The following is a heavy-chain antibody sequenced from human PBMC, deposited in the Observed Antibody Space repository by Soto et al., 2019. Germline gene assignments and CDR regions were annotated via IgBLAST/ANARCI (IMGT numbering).Heavy chain of an antibody. J-gene: IGHJ6*02. CDR2: IYYSGST. D-gene: IGHD4-17*01. CDR1: GGSVSSGSYY. CDR3: ARDRNYGGYYYGMDV. Sequence: QVQLQESGPGLVKPSETLSLTCTVSGGSVSSGSYYWSWIRQPPGKGLEWIGYIYYSGSTNYNPSLKSRVTISVDTSKNQFPLKLSSVTAADTAVYYCARDRNYGGYYYGMDVWGQGTTVTVSS. V-gene: IGHV4-61*01.